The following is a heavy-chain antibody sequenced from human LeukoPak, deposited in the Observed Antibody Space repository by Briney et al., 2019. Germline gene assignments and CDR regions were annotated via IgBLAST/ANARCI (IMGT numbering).Heavy chain of an antibody. CDR3: ATFLTMTLDY. CDR2: IKQDGSEK. J-gene: IGHJ4*02. D-gene: IGHD4-17*01. Sequence: GGSLRLSCAASGFTFSSYWMSWVRQAPGKGLEWVANIKQDGSEKYYVDSVKGRFTISRANSKNSLYLQMNSLRAEDTAIYYCATFLTMTLDYWGQGTLVTVSS. CDR1: GFTFSSYW. V-gene: IGHV3-7*01.